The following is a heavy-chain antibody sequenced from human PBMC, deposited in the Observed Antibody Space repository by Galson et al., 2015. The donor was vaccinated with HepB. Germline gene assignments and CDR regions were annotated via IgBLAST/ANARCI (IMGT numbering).Heavy chain of an antibody. J-gene: IGHJ3*02. CDR3: ARGPPYYDILTGYYKEGAFDI. CDR2: INHRGST. CDR1: GGSFSGYY. Sequence: SETLSLTCAVYGGSFSGYYWSWIRQPPGKGLEWIGEINHRGSTNYNPSLKSRVTISIDTSKNQFSLNLTSVTAADTAVFYCARGPPYYDILTGYYKEGAFDIWGQGTVVTVSS. V-gene: IGHV4-34*01. D-gene: IGHD3-9*01.